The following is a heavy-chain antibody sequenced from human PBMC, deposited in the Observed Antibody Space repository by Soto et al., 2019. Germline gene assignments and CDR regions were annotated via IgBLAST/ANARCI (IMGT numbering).Heavy chain of an antibody. CDR1: SGSINSFY. CDR3: ARDRIIGTSYSDY. J-gene: IGHJ4*02. Sequence: PSETLSLTCTVSSGSINSFYWSWIRQPAGKGLEWIGRIHSSGTTNYNPSLKSRVTMSVGTSRNQFSLKLTSVTAADTAVYYCARDRIIGTSYSDYWVQGVLVTVSS. V-gene: IGHV4-4*07. D-gene: IGHD1-7*01. CDR2: IHSSGTT.